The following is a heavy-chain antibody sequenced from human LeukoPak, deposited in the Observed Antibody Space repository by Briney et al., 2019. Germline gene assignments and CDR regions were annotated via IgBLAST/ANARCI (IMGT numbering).Heavy chain of an antibody. CDR1: GFPFSTYV. J-gene: IGHJ4*02. CDR2: ISFNGNNK. D-gene: IGHD4-17*01. Sequence: GGSLRLSCAASGFPFSTYVMHWVRQAPGKGLEWMAFISFNGNNKQYRDSLKGRFTISRDNSKNSLYLQMNSLRGEDTAVYYCARKAITVTTFDYWGQGTLVTVSS. V-gene: IGHV3-30-3*01. CDR3: ARKAITVTTFDY.